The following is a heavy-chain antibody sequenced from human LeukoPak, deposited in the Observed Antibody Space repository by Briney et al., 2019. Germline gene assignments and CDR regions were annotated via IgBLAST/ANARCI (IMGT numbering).Heavy chain of an antibody. J-gene: IGHJ6*02. V-gene: IGHV3-23*01. CDR2: ISGSGGST. CDR1: XXTLSXYA. CDR3: ARSDHYYYFGMDV. Sequence: GSLRXXXXAXXXTLSXYAMSWVRQAPGKGLEWVSAISGSGGSTYYADSVNRRFTISRDNSKNTLYLQMNSLRAEDTAVYYCARSDHYYYFGMDVWGQGTTVTVSS.